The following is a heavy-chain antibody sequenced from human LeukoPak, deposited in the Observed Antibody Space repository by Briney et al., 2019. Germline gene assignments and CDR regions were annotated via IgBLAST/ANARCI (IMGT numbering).Heavy chain of an antibody. CDR3: AREGIAAASRRVNWFDP. V-gene: IGHV1-18*01. CDR2: ISAYNGNT. J-gene: IGHJ5*02. Sequence: ASVKVSCKASGYTFTSYGISWVRQAPGQGLEWMGWISAYNGNTNYAQKLQGRVTMTTDTSTSTAYMELRGLRSDDTAVYYCAREGIAAASRRVNWFDPWGQGTLVTVSS. CDR1: GYTFTSYG. D-gene: IGHD6-13*01.